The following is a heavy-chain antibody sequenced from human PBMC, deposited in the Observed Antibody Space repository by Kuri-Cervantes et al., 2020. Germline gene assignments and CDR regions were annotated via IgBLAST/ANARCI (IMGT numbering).Heavy chain of an antibody. D-gene: IGHD2-15*01. J-gene: IGHJ4*02. CDR3: AKDYCSGGSCMFDY. CDR2: ISSSGGTT. V-gene: IGHV3-23*01. CDR1: GFTFSSYA. Sequence: GESLKISCAASGFTFSSYAMSWVRQAPGKRLEYVSAISSSGGTTYYADSVKGRFTISRDNSKNTLYLQMNSLRPEDTAVYYCAKDYCSGGSCMFDYWGQGTLVTVSS.